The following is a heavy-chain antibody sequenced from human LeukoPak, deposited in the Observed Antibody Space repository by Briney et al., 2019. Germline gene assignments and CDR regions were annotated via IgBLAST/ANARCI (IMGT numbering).Heavy chain of an antibody. Sequence: SETLSLTCTVSGGSISSGDYYWSWIRQPPGKGLEWIGYIYNSGGTSYNPSLKSRVTISADTSKKQLSLKLSSVTAADTAVYYCVTYYFDSSGPKKNYWGQGTLVTVSS. J-gene: IGHJ4*02. D-gene: IGHD3-22*01. CDR1: GGSISSGDYY. CDR2: IYNSGGT. CDR3: VTYYFDSSGPKKNY. V-gene: IGHV4-30-4*01.